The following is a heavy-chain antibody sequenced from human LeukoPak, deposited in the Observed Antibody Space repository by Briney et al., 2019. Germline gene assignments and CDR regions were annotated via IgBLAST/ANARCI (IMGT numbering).Heavy chain of an antibody. V-gene: IGHV1-24*01. CDR3: ARFGSPYYGSGSHGSGY. Sequence: ASVKVSCKVSGYTLTELSMHWVRQAPGKGLEWMGGFDPEDGETIYAQKFQGRVTMTTDTSTSTAYMELRSLRSDDTAVYYCARFGSPYYGSGSHGSGYWGQGTLVTVSS. CDR2: FDPEDGET. J-gene: IGHJ4*02. CDR1: GYTLTELS. D-gene: IGHD3-10*01.